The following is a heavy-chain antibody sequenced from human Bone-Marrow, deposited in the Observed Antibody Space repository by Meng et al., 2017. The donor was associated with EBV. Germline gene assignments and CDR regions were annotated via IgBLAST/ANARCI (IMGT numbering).Heavy chain of an antibody. CDR1: GYTFTSTSLA. CDR3: ARGQHDYAFDY. CDR2: INAGNGNT. D-gene: IGHD4-17*01. Sequence: VQGVQSGAGVKKTWATVKVSCRASGYTFTSTSLAIHWVRQAPGQRLEWMGWINAGNGNTKYSQNFQGRVTITRDTSATTVHMELRSLRSEDTAVYYCARGQHDYAFDYWGQGTLVTVSS. V-gene: IGHV1-3*01. J-gene: IGHJ4*02.